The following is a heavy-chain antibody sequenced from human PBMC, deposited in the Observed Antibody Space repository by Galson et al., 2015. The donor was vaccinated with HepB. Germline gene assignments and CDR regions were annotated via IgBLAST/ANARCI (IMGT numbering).Heavy chain of an antibody. Sequence: SLRLSCAATGLAVSNNYISWVRQAPGKGLEWVAAFYADGRTYYADSVKGRFTISRDISQNAVFLQMNSLRADDTGLYYCATEQPNRGRLRFYFDNWGQGTLVTVST. V-gene: IGHV3-53*01. CDR1: GLAVSNNY. CDR3: ATEQPNRGRLRFYFDN. J-gene: IGHJ4*02. CDR2: FYADGRT. D-gene: IGHD1-14*01.